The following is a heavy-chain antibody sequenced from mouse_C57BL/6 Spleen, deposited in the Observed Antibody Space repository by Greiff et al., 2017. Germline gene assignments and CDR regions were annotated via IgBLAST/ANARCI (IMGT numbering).Heavy chain of an antibody. CDR2: INPNNGGT. CDR1: GYTFTDYY. D-gene: IGHD1-1*01. V-gene: IGHV1-26*01. CDR3: ARSGHYYGSR. Sequence: EVQLQQSGPELVKPGASVKISCKASGYTFTDYYMNWVKQSHGKSLEWIGDINPNNGGTSYNQKFKGKATLTVDKSSSTAYMELRSLTSEDSAVYYCARSGHYYGSRWGQGTTLTVSS. J-gene: IGHJ2*01.